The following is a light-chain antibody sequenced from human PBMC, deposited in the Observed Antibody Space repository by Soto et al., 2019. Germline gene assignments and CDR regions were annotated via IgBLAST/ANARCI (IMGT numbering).Light chain of an antibody. CDR1: QSISSW. CDR2: KAS. V-gene: IGKV1-5*03. CDR3: QQYNTYSRT. J-gene: IGKJ1*01. Sequence: DIQMTQSPSTLSASVGDRVTITCRASQSISSWLAWYQQKPGKAPNLLISKASTLESGVPSRFSGSGSGTEFTLTISSRQPDDFATYYCQQYNTYSRTFGQGTKVEIK.